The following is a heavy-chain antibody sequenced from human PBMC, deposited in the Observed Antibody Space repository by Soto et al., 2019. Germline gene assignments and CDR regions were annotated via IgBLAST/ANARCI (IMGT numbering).Heavy chain of an antibody. J-gene: IGHJ4*02. CDR1: GGSTTSDY. D-gene: IGHD3-10*01. CDR2: IFHSLGA. Sequence: PSETLSLTCTVSGGSTTSDYWSWIRQPPGKGLEWLGYIFHSLGAKYNPSLGSRGTISLDTSKNQLSLSLRSVTAADTAIFFCVRDLNGSGDYWGQGTLVTVSS. V-gene: IGHV4-59*01. CDR3: VRDLNGSGDY.